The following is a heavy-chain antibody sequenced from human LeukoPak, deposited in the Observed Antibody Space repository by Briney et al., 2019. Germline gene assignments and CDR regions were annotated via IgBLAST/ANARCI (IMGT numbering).Heavy chain of an antibody. CDR1: GDSVSSNSAA. V-gene: IGHV6-1*01. CDR3: ARDGADRSSSYWYYFDY. CDR2: TYYRSNWYN. Sequence: SQTLSLTCAISGDSVSSNSAAWNWISQSPSRGLEWLGRTYYRSNWYNDYAVSVKSRITINSDTSKNQFSLQLNSVTPEDTAVYYCARDGADRSSSYWYYFDYWGQGTLVTVSS. J-gene: IGHJ4*02. D-gene: IGHD6-13*01.